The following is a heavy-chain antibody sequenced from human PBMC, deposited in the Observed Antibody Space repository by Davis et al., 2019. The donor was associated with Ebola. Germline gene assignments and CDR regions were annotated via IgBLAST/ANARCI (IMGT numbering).Heavy chain of an antibody. CDR3: ARHVGGWRQLAGVDY. D-gene: IGHD5-24*01. Sequence: GESLKISCKGSGYSFTSYWITWVRQMPGQGLEWMGIIYPGDSDTRYSPSFQGQVTISVDKSISTAYLQWSSLRAADTAMYYCARHVGGWRQLAGVDYWGQGTLVTVSS. CDR2: IYPGDSDT. V-gene: IGHV5-51*01. CDR1: GYSFTSYW. J-gene: IGHJ4*02.